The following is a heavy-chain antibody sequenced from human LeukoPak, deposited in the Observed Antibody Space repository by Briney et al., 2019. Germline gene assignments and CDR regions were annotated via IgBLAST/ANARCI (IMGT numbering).Heavy chain of an antibody. J-gene: IGHJ5*02. CDR1: GDSVSSNY. Sequence: SETLSLTCAVSGDSVSSNYGSWLRQPPGGVLEWILYIYYSDHTNYNPSLTSQVPISLATSTNQFSLKVSSVTAADTAVYYCARGRAFDPWGQGTLVTVSS. CDR2: IYYSDHT. V-gene: IGHV4-59*02. CDR3: ARGRAFDP.